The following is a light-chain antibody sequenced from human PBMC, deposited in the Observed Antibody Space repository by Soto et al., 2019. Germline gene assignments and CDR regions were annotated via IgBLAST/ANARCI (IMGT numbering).Light chain of an antibody. J-gene: IGKJ4*01. CDR3: QQYKNWPPLT. CDR1: QSVSSN. CDR2: GAS. Sequence: EIVMTQSPATLSVSPGERATLSCRASQSVSSNLAWYQQKPGQAPRLLSYGASTRATGIPARFSGSGSGTEVTPTISSLKSEDFAVYYCQQYKNWPPLTLGGVDKVEI. V-gene: IGKV3-15*01.